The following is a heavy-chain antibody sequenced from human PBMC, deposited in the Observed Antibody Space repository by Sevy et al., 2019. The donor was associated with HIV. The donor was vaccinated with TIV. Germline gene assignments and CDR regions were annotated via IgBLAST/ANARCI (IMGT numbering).Heavy chain of an antibody. J-gene: IGHJ5*02. V-gene: IGHV1-58*01. D-gene: IGHD3-3*01. CDR2: IVVGSGST. CDR1: AFTFSTSA. CDR3: AVTTDTIFGVVLMNNWFDP. Sequence: ASVKVSCKASAFTFSTSAVQWVRQSRGQRLEWIGWIVVGSGSTNYAQKFQGRVTFTRYMSTNTAYMEMSSLRSDDTAVYYCAVTTDTIFGVVLMNNWFDPWGQGTLVTVSS.